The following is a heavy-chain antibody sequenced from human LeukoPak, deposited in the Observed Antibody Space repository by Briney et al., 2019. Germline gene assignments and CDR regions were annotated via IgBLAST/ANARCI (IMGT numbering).Heavy chain of an antibody. J-gene: IGHJ4*02. D-gene: IGHD6-19*01. CDR2: IWYDGSNI. Sequence: GGSLRLSCAASGFTFRSYGMHWVRQAPGKGLEWVAVIWYDGSNIYYADSVKGRFTVSRDNSKNTLYLQMNSLRAEDTAVYYCATAVASSSGWYADYWGQGTLVTVSS. CDR3: ATAVASSSGWYADY. CDR1: GFTFRSYG. V-gene: IGHV3-33*01.